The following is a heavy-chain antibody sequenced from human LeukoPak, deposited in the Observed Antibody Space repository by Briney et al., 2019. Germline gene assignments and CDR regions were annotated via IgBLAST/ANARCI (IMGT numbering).Heavy chain of an antibody. V-gene: IGHV3-7*01. CDR3: ARSPPAPARWGYYFDY. Sequence: PGGSLRLSCAASGFTFSECWLSWVRQAPGKGLEWGANINQDGSERYFVDSVRGRFTISRDNAKNSLFLEVNALIAEDTAVYYCARSPPAPARWGYYFDYWGQGTLVTVSS. D-gene: IGHD4-23*01. CDR2: INQDGSER. CDR1: GFTFSECW. J-gene: IGHJ4*02.